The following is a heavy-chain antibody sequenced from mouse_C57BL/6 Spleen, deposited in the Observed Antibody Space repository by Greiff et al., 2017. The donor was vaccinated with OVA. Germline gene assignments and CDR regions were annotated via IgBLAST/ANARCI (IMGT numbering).Heavy chain of an antibody. Sequence: VQLQQPGAELVKPGASVKLSCKASGYTFTSYWMHWVKQRPGKGLEWIGQIYPGDGDTNYNGKFKGKATLTADKSSSTAYMQLSSLTSEDSAVYFCARYYSNSFWYFDVWGTGTTVTVSS. CDR1: GYTFTSYW. D-gene: IGHD2-5*01. CDR2: IYPGDGDT. CDR3: ARYYSNSFWYFDV. J-gene: IGHJ1*03. V-gene: IGHV1-80*01.